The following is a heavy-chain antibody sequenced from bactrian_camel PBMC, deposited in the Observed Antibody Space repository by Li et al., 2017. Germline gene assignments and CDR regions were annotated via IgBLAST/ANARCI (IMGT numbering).Heavy chain of an antibody. J-gene: IGHJ4*01. CDR2: IWPGGTT. D-gene: IGHD2*01. Sequence: VQLVESGGGSVQPGETLRLSCATSGFTFDDVDMGWYRQAPGDECELIAQIWPGGTTYYADSVKGRFTISRDNVKNTLYLQLNSLKTEDTAMYYCAKDRAGSGGAYSTLSYWGQGTQVTVS. CDR1: GFTFDDVD. V-gene: IGHV3-1*01. CDR3: AKDRAGSGGAYSTLSY.